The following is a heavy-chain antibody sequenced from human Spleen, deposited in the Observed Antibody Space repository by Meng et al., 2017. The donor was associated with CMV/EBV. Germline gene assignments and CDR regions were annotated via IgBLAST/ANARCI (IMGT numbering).Heavy chain of an antibody. CDR1: FSLSTTGVS. CDR3: AHSPLSSSWRRRVDY. Sequence: FSLSTTGVSVGWIRQPPGKALEWLALIYRSDDKRYSPSLKRRRTITKDTPKNQVVLTMTDMDPADTATYYCAHSPLSSSWRRRVDYWGPGTLVTVSS. V-gene: IGHV2-5*01. J-gene: IGHJ4*02. CDR2: IYRSDDK. D-gene: IGHD6-13*01.